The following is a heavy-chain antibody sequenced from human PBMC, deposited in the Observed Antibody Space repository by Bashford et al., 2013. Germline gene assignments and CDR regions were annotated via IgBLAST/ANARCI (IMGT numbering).Heavy chain of an antibody. V-gene: IGHV3-15*01. J-gene: IGHJ4*02. CDR3: TTAWQGSWQS. Sequence: WSGQAPGKGLEWVGRIKSKGDGGTTDYAAPVKGRFTISRDDSKNTLYLQMNSLKTDDTAVYYCTTAWQGSWQSWGQGTLVTVSS. CDR2: IKSKGDGGTT. D-gene: IGHD6-13*01.